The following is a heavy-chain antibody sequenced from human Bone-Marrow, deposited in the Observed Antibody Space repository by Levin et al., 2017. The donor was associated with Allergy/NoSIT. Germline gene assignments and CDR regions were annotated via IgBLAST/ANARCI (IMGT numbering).Heavy chain of an antibody. Sequence: SCAASGFTFSSYAMHWVRQAPGKGLEWVAVISYDGSNKYYADSVKGRFTISRDNSKNTLYLQMNSLRAEDTAVYYCARAPMTITGILDYWGQGTLVTVSS. D-gene: IGHD3-3*01. CDR3: ARAPMTITGILDY. CDR1: GFTFSSYA. CDR2: ISYDGSNK. J-gene: IGHJ4*02. V-gene: IGHV3-30-3*01.